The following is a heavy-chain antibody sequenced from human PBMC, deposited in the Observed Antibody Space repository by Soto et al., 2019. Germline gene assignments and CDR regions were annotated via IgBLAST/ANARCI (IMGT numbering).Heavy chain of an antibody. J-gene: IGHJ4*02. D-gene: IGHD3-10*01. CDR2: IYYSGST. Sequence: QVQLQESGPGLVKPSQTLSLTCTVSGGAISSVDYYWSWIRQPPGKVLEWIGYIYYSGSTYYNPPLTCRVTIAVDPPKNQFSLKLRSVTAADTAVYYCARVGGFGATTVDYWGQGTLVTVSS. CDR1: GGAISSVDYY. V-gene: IGHV4-30-4*01. CDR3: ARVGGFGATTVDY.